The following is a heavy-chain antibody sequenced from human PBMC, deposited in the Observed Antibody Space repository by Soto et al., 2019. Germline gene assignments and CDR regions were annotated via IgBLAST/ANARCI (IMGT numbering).Heavy chain of an antibody. CDR3: ARIREEGTVLRFLELGCGKYYYYSMDV. CDR1: GYTFTSYG. CDR2: ISAYNGNN. D-gene: IGHD3-3*01. V-gene: IGHV1-18*01. J-gene: IGHJ6*03. Sequence: QVPLVQSGAEVKKPGASVKVSCKASGYTFTSYGISWVRQAPGQGLAWMGWISAYNGNNNYAQKLHGRVTMTTDTSTSTAYMERRSLISDDTAVYYCARIREEGTVLRFLELGCGKYYYYSMDVWGNGTTVTVSS.